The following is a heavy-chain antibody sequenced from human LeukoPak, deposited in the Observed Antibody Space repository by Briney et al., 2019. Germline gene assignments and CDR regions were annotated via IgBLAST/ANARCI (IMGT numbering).Heavy chain of an antibody. Sequence: GGSLRLSCAPSGFTVSSNYMSWVRQAPGKGLEWVSVIYSGGDTFYADSVKGRFTISRDNSKNTLYLQMNSLRAEDTAVYYCAKDLGRDYWGQGTLVTVSS. D-gene: IGHD3-16*01. V-gene: IGHV3-53*01. CDR2: IYSGGDT. J-gene: IGHJ4*02. CDR1: GFTVSSNY. CDR3: AKDLGRDY.